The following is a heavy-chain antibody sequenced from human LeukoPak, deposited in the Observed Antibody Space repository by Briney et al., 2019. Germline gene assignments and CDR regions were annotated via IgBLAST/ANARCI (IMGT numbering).Heavy chain of an antibody. CDR3: AREGYCSSTSCFFGNYYYYYGMDV. J-gene: IGHJ6*02. Sequence: GGSLRLSCAASGFTVSSNYMSWVRQAPGKGLEWVSSISSSSSYIYYADSVKGRFTISRDNAKNSRYLQMNSLRAEDTAVYYCAREGYCSSTSCFFGNYYYYYGMDVWGQGTTVTVSS. CDR1: GFTVSSNY. V-gene: IGHV3-21*01. D-gene: IGHD2-2*01. CDR2: ISSSSSYI.